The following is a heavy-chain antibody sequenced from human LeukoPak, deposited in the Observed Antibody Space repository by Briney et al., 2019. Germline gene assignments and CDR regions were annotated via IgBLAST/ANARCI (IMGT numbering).Heavy chain of an antibody. Sequence: SETLSLTCAVYGGSFSGYYWSWIRQPPGKGLEWIGEINHSGSTNYNPSLKSRVTISVDTSKNQLSLKLSSVTAADTAVYYCARPYYYDSRIDPWGQGTLVTASA. J-gene: IGHJ5*02. V-gene: IGHV4-34*01. D-gene: IGHD3-22*01. CDR1: GGSFSGYY. CDR3: ARPYYYDSRIDP. CDR2: INHSGST.